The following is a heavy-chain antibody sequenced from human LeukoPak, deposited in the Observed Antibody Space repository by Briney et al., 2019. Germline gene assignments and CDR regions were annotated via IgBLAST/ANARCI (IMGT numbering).Heavy chain of an antibody. Sequence: GGSLRLSCAASGFTFSSYGMHWVRQAPGKGLEWVAVISYDATNKYYADSVKGRFTISRDNSKNTLYLQMNSLRAEDTAVYYCAKDLTDYYDSSGYYFRSDYWGQGTLVSVSS. V-gene: IGHV3-30*18. CDR1: GFTFSSYG. D-gene: IGHD3-22*01. CDR3: AKDLTDYYDSSGYYFRSDY. CDR2: ISYDATNK. J-gene: IGHJ4*02.